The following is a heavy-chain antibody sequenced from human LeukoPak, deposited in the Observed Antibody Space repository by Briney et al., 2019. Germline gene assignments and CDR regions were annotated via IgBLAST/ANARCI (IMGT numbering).Heavy chain of an antibody. D-gene: IGHD5-18*01. CDR2: ISYDGSNK. J-gene: IGHJ4*02. CDR3: ARGGRYNYGYYFDY. CDR1: GFTFSSYA. Sequence: GGSLRLSCAASGFTFSSYAMHWVRQAPGKRLEWVAVISYDGSNKYYADSVKGRFTISRDNSKNTLYLQMNSLRAEDMAVYYCARGGRYNYGYYFDYWGQGTLVTVSS. V-gene: IGHV3-30-3*01.